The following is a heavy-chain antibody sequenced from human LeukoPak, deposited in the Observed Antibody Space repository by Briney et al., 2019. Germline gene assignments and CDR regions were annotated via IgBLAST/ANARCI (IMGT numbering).Heavy chain of an antibody. CDR1: GFSLSNYG. J-gene: IGHJ4*02. CDR3: SRGTGAKRYYFDL. Sequence: GGSLRLSCTASGFSLSNYGIHWVRQAPGKGLEWVTVIWYDGSNRYYADSVKGRITVSRDTSKNTLDLEMDSLRLEDTAIYYCSRGTGAKRYYFDLWGQGIQVTVSS. CDR2: IWYDGSNR. D-gene: IGHD2-2*01. V-gene: IGHV3-33*01.